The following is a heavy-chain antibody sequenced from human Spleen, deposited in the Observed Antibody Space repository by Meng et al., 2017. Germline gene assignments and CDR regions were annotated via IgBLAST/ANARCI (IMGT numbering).Heavy chain of an antibody. CDR1: GYTFAAYW. CDR3: ARDEDISAAGKLFGDY. D-gene: IGHD6-13*01. J-gene: IGHJ4*02. V-gene: IGHV1-2*06. CDR2: IDPNNDHT. Sequence: SGPEVKDPWASGKLSCKPSGYTFAAYWIHWARQAPGQGLEWMGRIDPNNDHTQYAQNFQGRVTMTSDTSISTVYMELNGLRSDDTAVYYCARDEDISAAGKLFGDYWGQGTLVTASS.